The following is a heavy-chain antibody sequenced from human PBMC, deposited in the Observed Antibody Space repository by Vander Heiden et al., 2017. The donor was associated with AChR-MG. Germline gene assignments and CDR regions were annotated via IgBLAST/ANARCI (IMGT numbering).Heavy chain of an antibody. CDR3: AKDLAYIVVVTAIDY. J-gene: IGHJ4*02. CDR2: ISYDGSNK. D-gene: IGHD2-21*02. V-gene: IGHV3-30*18. CDR1: GFTFRGYG. Sequence: QVQLVESGGGVVQPGRSLRLSCAASGFTFRGYGMHWVRQAPGKGLEWVAVISYDGSNKYYADSVKGRFTISRDNSKNTLYLQMNSLRAEDTAVYYCAKDLAYIVVVTAIDYWGQGTLVTVSS.